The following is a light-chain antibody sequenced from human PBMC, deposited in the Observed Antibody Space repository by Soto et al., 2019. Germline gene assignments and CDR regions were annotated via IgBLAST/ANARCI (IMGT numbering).Light chain of an antibody. V-gene: IGKV3-11*01. Sequence: EIVLTQSPATLSLSPGDRATLSGRASQSVSTNLAWYQQKPGQAPRLLIYDASNRATGIPARFIGSGSGTDFTLTVSSLEPEDFAVYYCQQRSNWLYTFGQGTKLESK. J-gene: IGKJ2*01. CDR2: DAS. CDR1: QSVSTN. CDR3: QQRSNWLYT.